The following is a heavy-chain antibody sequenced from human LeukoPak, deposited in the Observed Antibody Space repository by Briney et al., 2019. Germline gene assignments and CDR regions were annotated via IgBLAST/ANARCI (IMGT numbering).Heavy chain of an antibody. D-gene: IGHD3-10*01. CDR1: GFTVSSNY. CDR3: ARVVFGYGSGSYRDY. CDR2: IYSGGST. V-gene: IGHV3-66*01. J-gene: IGHJ4*02. Sequence: GGSRRLSCAAAGFTVSSNYMSGVRQAPGKGLEWVSVIYSGGSTYYADSVKGRFTISRDNSKNTLYLQMNRLRAEDTAVYYCARVVFGYGSGSYRDYWGQGTLVTVSS.